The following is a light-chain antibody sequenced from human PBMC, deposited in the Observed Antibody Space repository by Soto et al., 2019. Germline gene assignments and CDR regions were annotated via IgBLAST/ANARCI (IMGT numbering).Light chain of an antibody. Sequence: EIVTTQSPVTVSVSPGERATLSCRASQSVSSTYLTWYQQKPGQAPRLLIYDASNRATGIPARFSGSGSGTDFTLTISCLEPEDFAVYYCQQRSNWPPITSGQGTRLEIK. CDR1: QSVSSTY. CDR3: QQRSNWPPIT. CDR2: DAS. J-gene: IGKJ5*01. V-gene: IGKV3-11*01.